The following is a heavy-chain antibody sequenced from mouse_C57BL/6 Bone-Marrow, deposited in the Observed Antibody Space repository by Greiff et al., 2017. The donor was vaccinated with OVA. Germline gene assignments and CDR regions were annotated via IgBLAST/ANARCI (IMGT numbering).Heavy chain of an antibody. J-gene: IGHJ4*01. V-gene: IGHV1-81*01. D-gene: IGHD1-1*01. Sequence: VKLMESGAELARPGASVKLSCKASGYTFTSYGISWVKQRTGQGLEWIGEIYPRSGNTYYNEKFTGKATLTADKSSSTAYMELRSLTSEDSAVYFCARYYYGSSPDYYAMDYWGQGTSVTVSS. CDR3: ARYYYGSSPDYYAMDY. CDR1: GYTFTSYG. CDR2: IYPRSGNT.